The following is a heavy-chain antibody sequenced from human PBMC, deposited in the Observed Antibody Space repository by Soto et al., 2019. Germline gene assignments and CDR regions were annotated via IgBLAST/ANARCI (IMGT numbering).Heavy chain of an antibody. V-gene: IGHV3-30*18. Sequence: QVQLVESGGVVVQPGRSLRLSCAASGFTFSSYGMHWVRQAPGNGLEWVAVISYDGSNYYADSVKGRFTISRDISKNTLYLQMNSLRAEDTAIYYCAKDYSGPADYWGQGTLVTVSS. CDR2: ISYDGSN. CDR3: AKDYSGPADY. J-gene: IGHJ4*02. D-gene: IGHD5-12*01. CDR1: GFTFSSYG.